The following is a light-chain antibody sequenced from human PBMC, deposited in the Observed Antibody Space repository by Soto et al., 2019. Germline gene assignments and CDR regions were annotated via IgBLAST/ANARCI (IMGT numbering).Light chain of an antibody. CDR1: NNDVGGYNF. V-gene: IGLV2-14*01. CDR3: GSFTIRNNGWV. J-gene: IGLJ3*02. CDR2: EVS. Sequence: QSVLTQPASVSGSPGQSITISCTGTNNDVGGYNFVSWYQHHSGKAPKLIIYEVSNRPSGVSSRFSGSKSGNTASLTISGLQAEDETDYYCGSFTIRNNGWVFGGGTKLTVL.